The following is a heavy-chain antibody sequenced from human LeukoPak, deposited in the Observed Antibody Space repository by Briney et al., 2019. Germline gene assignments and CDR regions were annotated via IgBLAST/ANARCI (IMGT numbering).Heavy chain of an antibody. Sequence: GESLRISCKGSGYSINNYWIGWVRQMPGKGLEWMGIVYPADSDIRYSPSFQGQVTISADKSISTAYLQWSSLKASDTAMYYCARHYCSSTSCYLSSYYYYYGMDVWGQGTTVTVSS. CDR2: VYPADSDI. D-gene: IGHD2-2*01. V-gene: IGHV5-51*01. CDR3: ARHYCSSTSCYLSSYYYYYGMDV. J-gene: IGHJ6*02. CDR1: GYSINNYW.